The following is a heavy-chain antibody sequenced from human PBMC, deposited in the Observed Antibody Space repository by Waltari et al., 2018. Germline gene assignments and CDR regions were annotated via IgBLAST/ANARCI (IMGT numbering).Heavy chain of an antibody. D-gene: IGHD3-10*01. CDR1: GYTFTSYA. Sequence: QVQLVQSGAEVKKLGASVKVSCKASGYTFTSYAMHWVRQAPGQRLEWMGWINAGNGNTKYSQEFQGRVTITRDTSASTAYMELSSLRSEDMAVYYCARDSGRLRGGSYFFYYYYMDVWGKGTTVTVSS. CDR3: ARDSGRLRGGSYFFYYYYMDV. CDR2: INAGNGNT. J-gene: IGHJ6*03. V-gene: IGHV1-3*03.